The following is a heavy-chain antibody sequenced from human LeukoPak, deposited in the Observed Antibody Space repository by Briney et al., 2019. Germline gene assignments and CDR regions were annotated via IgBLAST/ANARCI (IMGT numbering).Heavy chain of an antibody. D-gene: IGHD1-26*01. CDR1: GGSISTYY. J-gene: IGHJ4*02. CDR3: ARSSSTGSYWADY. CDR2: IYYTGTT. V-gene: IGHV4-59*01. Sequence: SETLSLTCTASGGSISTYYWSWIRQPPGKGLEWIGYIYYTGTTGYNPSLKSRVTISVDTSKNQFSLKLSSVTAADTAVYYCARSSSTGSYWADYWGQGTLVTVSS.